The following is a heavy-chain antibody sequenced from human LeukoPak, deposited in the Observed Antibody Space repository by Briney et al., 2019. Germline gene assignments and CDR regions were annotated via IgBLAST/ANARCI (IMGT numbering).Heavy chain of an antibody. J-gene: IGHJ4*02. CDR3: ARGLQPSYDTTGYTLEY. Sequence: GGSLRLSCAASGFTVSLYYMGWVRQAPGKGLDWVSIIYSGGGTYYADSVKGRFTISRDNSKNTLHLQMNSLRVDDTAVYYCARGLQPSYDTTGYTLEYWGQGTLVTVSS. D-gene: IGHD3-22*01. CDR2: IYSGGGT. V-gene: IGHV3-66*01. CDR1: GFTVSLYY.